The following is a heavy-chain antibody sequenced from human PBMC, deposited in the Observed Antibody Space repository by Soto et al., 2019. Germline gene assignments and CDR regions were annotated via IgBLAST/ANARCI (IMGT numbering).Heavy chain of an antibody. V-gene: IGHV4-31*03. J-gene: IGHJ5*02. CDR2: IYYSGST. D-gene: IGHD3-9*01. Sequence: SETLSLTCTVSGGSISSGGYYWSWIRQHPGKGLEWIGYIYYSGSTYYNPSLKSRVTISVDTSKNQFSLKLSSVTAADTAVYYCARDHENYDILTGSRGHWFDPWGQGTLVT. CDR3: ARDHENYDILTGSRGHWFDP. CDR1: GGSISSGGYY.